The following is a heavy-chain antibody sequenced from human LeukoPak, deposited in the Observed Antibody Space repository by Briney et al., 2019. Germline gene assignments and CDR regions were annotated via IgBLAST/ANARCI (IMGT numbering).Heavy chain of an antibody. CDR1: GGSLSSYY. Sequence: SETLSLTCTVSGGSLSSYYWSWIRQPPGKGLEWIGYIYYSGSANYNPSLKSRVTISVDTSKNQFSLKLSSVTAADTAVYYCAREIYDSSTGYFDYWGQGTLVTVSS. V-gene: IGHV4-59*01. CDR3: AREIYDSSTGYFDY. D-gene: IGHD3-22*01. J-gene: IGHJ4*02. CDR2: IYYSGSA.